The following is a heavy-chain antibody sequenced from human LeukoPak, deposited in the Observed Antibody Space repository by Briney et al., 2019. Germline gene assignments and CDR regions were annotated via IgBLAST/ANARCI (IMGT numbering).Heavy chain of an antibody. CDR2: VSLSGLT. CDR3: SRENGAFSPFGY. CDR1: GGSITSTNW. V-gene: IGHV4-4*02. D-gene: IGHD2-8*01. J-gene: IGHJ4*02. Sequence: SETLSLTCGVSGGSITSTNWWSWVRQPPGQGLEWIGEVSLSGLTNYNPSLSSRVILALDTSKNHLSLHLTSVTAADTAVYYCSRENGAFSPFGYWGQGYLVTVLS.